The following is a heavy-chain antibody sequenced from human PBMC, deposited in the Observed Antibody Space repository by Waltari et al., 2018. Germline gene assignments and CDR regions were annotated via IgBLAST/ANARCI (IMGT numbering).Heavy chain of an antibody. CDR1: GGSIDSSSYY. J-gene: IGHJ6*02. CDR3: ARLSSTSTGNYYYGLDV. Sequence: QLQLQESGPGLVKPSETLSLTCTVSGGSIDSSSYYWGWIRPSPGKGLEWIGTIYHTGTTYDKPSLKSRVTLSIDTSKNQFSLKRSSVIATDTAVYYCARLSSTSTGNYYYGLDVWGQGTTVTVSS. V-gene: IGHV4-39*01. CDR2: IYHTGTT. D-gene: IGHD3-10*01.